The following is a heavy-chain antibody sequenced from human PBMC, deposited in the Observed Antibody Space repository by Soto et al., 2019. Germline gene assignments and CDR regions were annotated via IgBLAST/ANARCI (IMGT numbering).Heavy chain of an antibody. Sequence: GGSLRLSCAASGFTFNTYAMNWVRQAPGKGLEWVSGISGSGGLTYYTDSVKGRFTISRDNSKNTLYLQMSRLRAEDTAIYYCAKRDSFLESLLQGPFDPWGQGTLVTVSS. V-gene: IGHV3-23*01. D-gene: IGHD3-3*01. CDR3: AKRDSFLESLLQGPFDP. J-gene: IGHJ5*02. CDR2: ISGSGGLT. CDR1: GFTFNTYA.